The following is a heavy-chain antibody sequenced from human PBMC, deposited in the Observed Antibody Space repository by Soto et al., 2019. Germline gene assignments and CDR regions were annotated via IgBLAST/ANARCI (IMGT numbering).Heavy chain of an antibody. CDR3: ARRHDILTGSDAFDI. Sequence: QVLLQESGPGLLKPSQTLSLTCTMSGGSMSSDGFYWSWIRQHPGKGLEWIGDFYYSGSTSYPPSLKSRLLISVDTSKNQFSLRLTSVTAADTAVYYCARRHDILTGSDAFDIWGQGTKVTVSS. CDR1: GGSMSSDGFY. CDR2: FYYSGST. D-gene: IGHD3-9*01. V-gene: IGHV4-31*03. J-gene: IGHJ3*02.